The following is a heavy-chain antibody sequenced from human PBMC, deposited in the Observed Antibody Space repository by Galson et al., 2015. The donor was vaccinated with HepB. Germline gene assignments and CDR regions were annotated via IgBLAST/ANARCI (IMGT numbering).Heavy chain of an antibody. D-gene: IGHD2-2*01. CDR2: IYPGDSDT. CDR1: GYSFTSYW. Sequence: KPGESLKISCKGSGYSFTSYWIGWVRQMPGKGLEWMGIIYPGDSDTRYSPSFQGQVTISADKSISTAYLQWSSLKASDTAMYYCARHPPYCSSTSCYVDYWGQGTLVTVSS. CDR3: ARHPPYCSSTSCYVDY. V-gene: IGHV5-51*01. J-gene: IGHJ4*02.